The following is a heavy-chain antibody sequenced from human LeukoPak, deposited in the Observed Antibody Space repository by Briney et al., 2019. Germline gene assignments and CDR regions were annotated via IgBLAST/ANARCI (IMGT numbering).Heavy chain of an antibody. Sequence: PGESLKISCKTSGYSFTTYWIGWVRQMPGTGPEWAGAIYPDDSDTRYSPSFQGQVVISADRSIRTAYLQWNTLKTSDTAMYYCARQRGASGTINHFDPWGQGTLVTVSS. J-gene: IGHJ5*02. CDR1: GYSFTTYW. CDR2: IYPDDSDT. V-gene: IGHV5-51*01. CDR3: ARQRGASGTINHFDP. D-gene: IGHD3-10*01.